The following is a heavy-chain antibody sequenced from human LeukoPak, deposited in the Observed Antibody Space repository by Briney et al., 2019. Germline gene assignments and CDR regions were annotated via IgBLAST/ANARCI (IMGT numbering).Heavy chain of an antibody. J-gene: IGHJ4*02. Sequence: GGSLRLSCAASGFTLSNAWMSWVRQAPGKGLEWVGRIKSKTDGGTTDYAAPVKGRFTISRDDSKNTLYLQMNSPKTEDTAVYYCTTDRGDIVAGRDYWGQGTLVTVSS. V-gene: IGHV3-15*01. D-gene: IGHD5-12*01. CDR2: IKSKTDGGTT. CDR1: GFTLSNAW. CDR3: TTDRGDIVAGRDY.